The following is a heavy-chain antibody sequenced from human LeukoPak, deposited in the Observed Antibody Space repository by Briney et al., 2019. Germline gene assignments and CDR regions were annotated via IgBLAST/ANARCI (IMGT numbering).Heavy chain of an antibody. J-gene: IGHJ6*02. Sequence: SETLSLTCTVSGGSISSYYWSWIRQPPGKGLEWIGYIYYSGSTNYNSSLKSRVTISVDTSKNQFSLKLSSVTAADTAVYYCARDVRNSDYYYYGMDVWGQGTTVTVSS. D-gene: IGHD1-7*01. V-gene: IGHV4-59*01. CDR2: IYYSGST. CDR3: ARDVRNSDYYYYGMDV. CDR1: GGSISSYY.